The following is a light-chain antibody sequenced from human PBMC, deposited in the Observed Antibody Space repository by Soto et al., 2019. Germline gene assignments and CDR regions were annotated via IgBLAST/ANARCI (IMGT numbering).Light chain of an antibody. CDR1: QTIRTY. Sequence: DIQMTQSPSSLSASVGDRVTITCRASQTIRTYLNWYQQKPGKAPKLLIYAASSLQIGVPSSFSGSGSGTDCTLTINSLQPEDFATYYCQQSYDTSWTFGQGTKVEV. J-gene: IGKJ1*01. CDR2: AAS. CDR3: QQSYDTSWT. V-gene: IGKV1-39*01.